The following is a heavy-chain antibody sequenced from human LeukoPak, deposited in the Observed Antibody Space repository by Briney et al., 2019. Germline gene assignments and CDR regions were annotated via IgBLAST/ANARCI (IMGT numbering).Heavy chain of an antibody. Sequence: PSETLPLTCTVSGGSISSYYWSWIRQPPGKGLDWIGYIDYSGSTNYNPSLKSRVTISVDTSKNQFSLSLSSVIAADTAVYYCARSGPSGSYYNWFDPWGQGTLVTVSS. CDR1: GGSISSYY. D-gene: IGHD1-26*01. CDR2: IDYSGST. J-gene: IGHJ5*02. V-gene: IGHV4-59*01. CDR3: ARSGPSGSYYNWFDP.